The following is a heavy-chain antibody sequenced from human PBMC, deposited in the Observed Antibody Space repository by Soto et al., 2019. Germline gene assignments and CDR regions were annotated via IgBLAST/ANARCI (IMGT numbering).Heavy chain of an antibody. J-gene: IGHJ6*02. V-gene: IGHV3-33*01. CDR1: GFTFSSYG. CDR3: AGERKQQLVYYYYGMDV. D-gene: IGHD6-13*01. Sequence: GGSLRLSCAASGFTFSSYGMHWVRQAPGKGLEWVAVIWYDGSNKYYADSVKGRFTISRDNSKNTLYLQMNSLRAEDTAVYYCAGERKQQLVYYYYGMDVWGQGTTVTVSS. CDR2: IWYDGSNK.